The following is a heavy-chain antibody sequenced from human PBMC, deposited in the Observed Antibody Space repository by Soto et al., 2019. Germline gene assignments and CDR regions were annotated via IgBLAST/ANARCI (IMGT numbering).Heavy chain of an antibody. CDR2: IYYSGST. V-gene: IGHV4-59*01. D-gene: IGHD3-10*01. Sequence: SETLSLTCTVSGGSISSYYWSWIRQPPGKGLEWIGYIYYSGSTNYNPSLKSRVTIAVDTSKNQFSLKLSSVTAADTAVDYCARGSNPSNGSGSNVPKLYVSRKVHYMDVWGKGTTVTVSS. CDR3: ARGSNPSNGSGSNVPKLYVSRKVHYMDV. J-gene: IGHJ6*03. CDR1: GGSISSYY.